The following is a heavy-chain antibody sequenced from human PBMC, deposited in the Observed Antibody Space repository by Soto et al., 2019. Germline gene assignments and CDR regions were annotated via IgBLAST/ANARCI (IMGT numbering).Heavy chain of an antibody. V-gene: IGHV3-23*01. CDR1: GLTFSSYA. CDR3: AKDPLGLRSYNWFDP. Sequence: GGSLRLSCAASGLTFSSYAMSWVRQAPGKGLEWVSAISGSGGSTYYADSVKGRFTISRDNSKNTLYLQMNSLRAEDTAVYYCAKDPLGLRSYNWFDPWGQGTLVTVSS. J-gene: IGHJ5*02. CDR2: ISGSGGST. D-gene: IGHD4-17*01.